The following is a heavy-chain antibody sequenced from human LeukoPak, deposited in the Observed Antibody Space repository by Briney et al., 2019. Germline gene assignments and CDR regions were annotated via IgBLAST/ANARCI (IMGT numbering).Heavy chain of an antibody. Sequence: SLRLSCAASGFTFDDYAMHWVRQAPGKGLEWVSGISWNSGSIGYADSVKGRFTISRDNAKNSLYLQMNSLRAEDTALYYCAKDIIGNYYGSGSYPNWGQGTLVTVSS. CDR2: ISWNSGSI. D-gene: IGHD3-10*01. J-gene: IGHJ4*02. CDR3: AKDIIGNYYGSGSYPN. CDR1: GFTFDDYA. V-gene: IGHV3-9*01.